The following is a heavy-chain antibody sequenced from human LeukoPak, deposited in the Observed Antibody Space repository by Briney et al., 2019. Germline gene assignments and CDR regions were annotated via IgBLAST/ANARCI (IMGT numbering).Heavy chain of an antibody. CDR3: AKTTTGYSSGRFPGWPVDY. J-gene: IGHJ4*02. D-gene: IGHD6-19*01. Sequence: GGSLRLSCAASGFTFSSYAMYWVRQAPGKGLEWVSGIFGSGGSTHYADSVKGRFTITRDNSKNTVYLQMNSLRAEDTAVYYCAKTTTGYSSGRFPGWPVDYWGQGTLVTVSS. CDR1: GFTFSSYA. CDR2: IFGSGGST. V-gene: IGHV3-23*01.